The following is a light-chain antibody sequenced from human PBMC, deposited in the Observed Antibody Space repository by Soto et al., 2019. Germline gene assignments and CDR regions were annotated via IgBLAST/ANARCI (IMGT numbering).Light chain of an antibody. V-gene: IGLV2-14*01. CDR3: SSYTSSSTGV. CDR2: EVS. CDR1: SSDVGGYNY. J-gene: IGLJ3*02. Sequence: QSALTQPASVSGSPGQSITISCTGTSSDVGGYNYVSWYQQHPGKAPKLMIYEVSNRPSGVSNRFSGSKSGNTASLTISGLQAEYEADYYCSSYTSSSTGVFGGGTKVTVL.